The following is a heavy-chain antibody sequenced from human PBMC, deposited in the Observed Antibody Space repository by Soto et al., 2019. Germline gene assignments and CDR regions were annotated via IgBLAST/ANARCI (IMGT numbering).Heavy chain of an antibody. D-gene: IGHD4-4*01. CDR1: DYSFTGYG. V-gene: IGHV1-18*01. J-gene: IGHJ6*02. Sequence: ASVKGSSKGADYSFTGYGISWVRQATRQGLEWMGWISAYNGNTNYAQKIQGRVTMTTDTSTSTAYMELRSLRSDDTAVYYCAIGPVTTTLYYSYGMDVWGQGTTVTVSS. CDR2: ISAYNGNT. CDR3: AIGPVTTTLYYSYGMDV.